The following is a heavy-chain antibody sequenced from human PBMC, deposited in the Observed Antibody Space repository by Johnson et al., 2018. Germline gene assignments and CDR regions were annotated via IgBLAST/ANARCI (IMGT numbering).Heavy chain of an antibody. V-gene: IGHV4-31*03. CDR2: IYYSGNT. D-gene: IGHD1-1*01. CDR1: GGSILTDGYY. Sequence: QVQLQESGPGLVKPSQTLSLTCTVSGGSILTDGYYWSWIRQHPGKGLEWIGYIYYSGNTYYNPSLKSRVTISVDTPKNQFSLKLSSVTAADTAVYYCARVRTYYFYGMDVWGQGTTVTVSS. CDR3: ARVRTYYFYGMDV. J-gene: IGHJ6*02.